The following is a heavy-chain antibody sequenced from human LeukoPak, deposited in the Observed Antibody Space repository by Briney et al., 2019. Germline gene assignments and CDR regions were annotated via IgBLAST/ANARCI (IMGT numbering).Heavy chain of an antibody. V-gene: IGHV4-4*07. J-gene: IGHJ6*03. CDR1: GVSISSYY. Sequence: PSETLSLTCIVSGVSISSYYWSWIRQPAGKGLEWIGRIHTSGSTNYNPSLKSRVTMSGDTSKNQFSLKLSSVTAADTAVYYCARSHYYYYYMDVWGKGTTVTVSS. CDR2: IHTSGST. CDR3: ARSHYYYYYMDV.